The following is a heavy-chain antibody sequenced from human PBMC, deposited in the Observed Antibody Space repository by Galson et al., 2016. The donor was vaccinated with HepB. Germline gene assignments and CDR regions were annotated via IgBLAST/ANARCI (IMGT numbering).Heavy chain of an antibody. CDR3: AKDRLAAPYYYYVMDV. J-gene: IGHJ6*02. Sequence: SLRLSCAASGFTFSNYGMHWVRQAPGKVLEWVALISYDGINSYYADSLKGRFTISRDNSKNTLYLQMNSLRAEDTGVYYCAKDRLAAPYYYYVMDVWGQGTTVTVSS. CDR2: ISYDGINS. D-gene: IGHD3-10*01. CDR1: GFTFSNYG. V-gene: IGHV3-30*18.